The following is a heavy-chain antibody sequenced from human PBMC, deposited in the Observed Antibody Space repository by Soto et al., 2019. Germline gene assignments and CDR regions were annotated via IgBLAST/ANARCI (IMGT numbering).Heavy chain of an antibody. CDR2: ISQSGST. CDR3: ARAPQVSRPSLKRPDF. D-gene: IGHD6-6*01. Sequence: SETLSLTCSIYSGSFSGFYWGWIRQPPGKRLEWIGEISQSGSTNYNPSLKSRVSISVDTSKNQFSLNLTSVTAADTAVYYCARAPQVSRPSLKRPDFWAQGALAT. V-gene: IGHV4-34*01. CDR1: SGSFSGFY. J-gene: IGHJ4*02.